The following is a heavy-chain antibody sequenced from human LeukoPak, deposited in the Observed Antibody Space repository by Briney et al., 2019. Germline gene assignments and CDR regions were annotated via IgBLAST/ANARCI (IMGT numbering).Heavy chain of an antibody. Sequence: GGSLRLSCAASGFTFSSYAMSWVRQAPGKGLEWVSAISGSGGSTYYADSVRGRFTISRDNSKNTLYLQMNSLRADDSAVYYCAKASPSGSWTSNFDYWGQGTLVTVSS. CDR2: ISGSGGST. J-gene: IGHJ4*02. CDR1: GFTFSSYA. CDR3: AKASPSGSWTSNFDY. V-gene: IGHV3-23*01. D-gene: IGHD1-26*01.